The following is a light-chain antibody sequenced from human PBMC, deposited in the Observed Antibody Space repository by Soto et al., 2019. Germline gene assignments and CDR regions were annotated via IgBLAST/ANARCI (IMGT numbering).Light chain of an antibody. V-gene: IGKV4-1*01. CDR2: WAS. CDR1: QSVLYSSNNKNY. Sequence: DIVMTQSPDSLAVSLGERATINCKSSQSVLYSSNNKNYLSWYQQRPGQPPKLLIYWASTRESGVPDQFSGSGSGTDFTLTISSLEPEDFAVYYCQQRSNWPPKITFGQGTRLEIK. CDR3: QQRSNWPPKIT. J-gene: IGKJ5*01.